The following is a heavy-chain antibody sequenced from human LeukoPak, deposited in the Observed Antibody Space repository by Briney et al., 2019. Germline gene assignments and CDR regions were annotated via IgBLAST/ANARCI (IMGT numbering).Heavy chain of an antibody. CDR2: IYTGGTT. CDR3: AREISRFGI. Sequence: GGSLRLSCAASGFTVSSSNYMNWVRQAPGKGLEWVSGIYTGGTTYYTDSVKGRFTIARDNPNNTLYLQMHSLRAEDTAVYYCAREISRFGIWGQGTLVTVSS. V-gene: IGHV3-66*01. D-gene: IGHD3-16*01. J-gene: IGHJ4*02. CDR1: GFTVSSSNY.